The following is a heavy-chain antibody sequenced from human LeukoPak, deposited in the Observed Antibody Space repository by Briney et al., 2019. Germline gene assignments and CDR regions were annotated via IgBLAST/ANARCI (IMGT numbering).Heavy chain of an antibody. V-gene: IGHV4-4*02. CDR3: ARVALYDSSGYNYFDY. D-gene: IGHD3-22*01. Sequence: PSETLSLTCAVSGGSISSSNWWTWVRQPPGKGLEWIGEIYRSGSTNYNPSLRGRVTISVDKSKNQFSLKLSSVTAADTAVYYCARVALYDSSGYNYFDYWGQGTLVTVSS. CDR2: IYRSGST. J-gene: IGHJ4*02. CDR1: GGSISSSNW.